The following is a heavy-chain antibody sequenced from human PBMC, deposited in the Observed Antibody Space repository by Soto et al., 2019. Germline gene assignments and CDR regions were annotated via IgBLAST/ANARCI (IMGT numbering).Heavy chain of an antibody. CDR3: ARDERYYDSSGSSPFDY. Sequence: QVQLVQSGAEVKKPGASVKVSCTASGYTFTSYGISWVRQAPGQGLEWMGWISAYNGNTNYAQKLQGRVTMTTDTSTSTAYMELRSLRSDDTAVYYCARDERYYDSSGSSPFDYWGQGTLVTVSS. J-gene: IGHJ4*02. V-gene: IGHV1-18*01. CDR1: GYTFTSYG. D-gene: IGHD3-22*01. CDR2: ISAYNGNT.